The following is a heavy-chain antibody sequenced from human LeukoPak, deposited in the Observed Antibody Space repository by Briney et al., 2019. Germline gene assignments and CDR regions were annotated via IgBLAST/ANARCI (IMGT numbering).Heavy chain of an antibody. D-gene: IGHD2-8*01. J-gene: IGHJ4*02. CDR3: AKHGCTNGVCHAHFDY. Sequence: HPGGSLRLSCAASGFTFSSYAMSWVRQAPGKGLEWVSAISGSGGSTYYADSVKGRFTISRDNSKNTLYLQMNSLRAEDTAVYYCAKHGCTNGVCHAHFDYWGQGTLVTVSS. CDR1: GFTFSSYA. CDR2: ISGSGGST. V-gene: IGHV3-23*01.